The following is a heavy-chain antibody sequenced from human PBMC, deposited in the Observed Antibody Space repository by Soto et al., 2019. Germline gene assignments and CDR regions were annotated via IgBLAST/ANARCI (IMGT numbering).Heavy chain of an antibody. CDR1: GFTFSNFG. V-gene: IGHV3-33*02. CDR2: IWHDGKNK. Sequence: QVQVVESEGGVVQPGRSLRLSCVASGFTFSNFGMHWVRQAPGKGLEWVAVIWHDGKNKYYADSAEGRFTVSRDNSKNTLFLQMNSLTAEDTAVYYCARDPGQDEAMDYWGQGTLVTVSS. CDR3: ARDPGQDEAMDY. J-gene: IGHJ4*02.